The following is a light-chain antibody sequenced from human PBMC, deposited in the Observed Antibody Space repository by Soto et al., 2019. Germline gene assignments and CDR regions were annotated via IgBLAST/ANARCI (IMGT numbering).Light chain of an antibody. J-gene: IGKJ1*01. V-gene: IGKV3D-20*01. CDR2: DTS. Sequence: MMMTHSPATLSLSPGERATLYFGASQRVSGGFLAWYQQKPGLAPRLILYDTSFRATGIPDRFSGSGSGTDFTLTISRLDPEDFAVYYCQQYGSSPSFGQGTKVDI. CDR1: QRVSGGF. CDR3: QQYGSSPS.